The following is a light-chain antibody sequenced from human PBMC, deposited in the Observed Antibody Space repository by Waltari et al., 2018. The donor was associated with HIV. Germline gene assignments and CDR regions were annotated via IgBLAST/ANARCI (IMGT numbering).Light chain of an antibody. CDR3: QTWGTGIQV. V-gene: IGLV4-69*02. CDR2: LKRDGSH. Sequence: QLVLTQSPSASASLGASVKLTCTLSSGHNNYAIAWHQQHPAKGPRYLMTLKRDGSHSKGDWIPVRFSCSSSGAELYLIISILQSEDEAYYCCQTWGTGIQVFGGGTKVTVL. J-gene: IGLJ3*02. CDR1: SGHNNYA.